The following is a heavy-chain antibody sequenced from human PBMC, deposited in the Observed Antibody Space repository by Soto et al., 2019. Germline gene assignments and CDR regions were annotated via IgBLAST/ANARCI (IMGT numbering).Heavy chain of an antibody. CDR3: ARDGTYYDFWSGQDNWFDP. Sequence: QVQLVQSGAEVKKPGASVKVSCKASGYTFTGYYMHGVRQAPGQGLEWMGWINPNSGGTNNAQKFQGRVNMIRDTSISKDYMELSRLKSDDTAVYYCARDGTYYDFWSGQDNWFDPWGPGTLVTVSS. V-gene: IGHV1-2*02. CDR2: INPNSGGT. J-gene: IGHJ5*02. CDR1: GYTFTGYY. D-gene: IGHD3-3*01.